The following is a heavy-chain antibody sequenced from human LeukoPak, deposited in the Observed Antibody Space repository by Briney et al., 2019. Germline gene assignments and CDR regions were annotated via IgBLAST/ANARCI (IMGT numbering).Heavy chain of an antibody. CDR1: GFTVSSNY. V-gene: IGHV3-66*01. D-gene: IGHD6-25*01. CDR3: ARVEQRRVYYYYYYMDV. CDR2: IYSGGST. J-gene: IGHJ6*03. Sequence: GGSLRLSCAASGFTVSSNYMSWVRQAPGKGLEWVSVIYSGGSTYYADSVKGRFTISRDNSKNTLYLQMNSLRAEDTAVYYCARVEQRRVYYYYYYMDVWGKGTTVTVSS.